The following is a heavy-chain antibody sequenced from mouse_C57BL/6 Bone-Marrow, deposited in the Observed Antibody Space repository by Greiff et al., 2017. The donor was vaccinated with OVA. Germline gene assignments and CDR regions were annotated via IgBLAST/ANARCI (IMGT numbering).Heavy chain of an antibody. CDR1: GYTFTDYE. D-gene: IGHD2-3*01. CDR3: SSYDGYSAWFAY. Sequence: VQLQQSGAELVRPGASVTLSCKASGYTFTDYEMHWVKQTPVHGLEWIGAIDPETGGTAYNQKFKGKAILTADKSSSTAYMELRSLTSEDSAVYYCSSYDGYSAWFAYWGQGTLVTVSA. J-gene: IGHJ3*01. V-gene: IGHV1-15*01. CDR2: IDPETGGT.